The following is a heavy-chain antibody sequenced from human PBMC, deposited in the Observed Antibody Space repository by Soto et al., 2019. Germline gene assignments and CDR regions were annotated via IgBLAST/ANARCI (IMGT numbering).Heavy chain of an antibody. CDR2: IKSDGSGT. Sequence: EVQLVESGGGLVQPGESLTLSCAASGFPFSSYWMHWVRQAPGKGLVWVSRIKSDGSGTYYADSVQDRFTISRDNARNTLYLQMNSLIVEDTAVYFCERGDGDRYDGNGYLGRHWGQGTLVTVSS. D-gene: IGHD3-22*01. CDR1: GFPFSSYW. J-gene: IGHJ4*02. CDR3: ERGDGDRYDGNGYLGRH. V-gene: IGHV3-74*01.